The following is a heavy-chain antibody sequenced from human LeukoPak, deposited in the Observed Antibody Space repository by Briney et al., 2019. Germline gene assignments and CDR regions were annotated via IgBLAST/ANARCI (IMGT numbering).Heavy chain of an antibody. V-gene: IGHV3-23*01. J-gene: IGHJ4*02. Sequence: GESLRLSCAASGFTFSSYAMSWVRQAPGKGLEWVSAISGSGGSTYYADSVKGRFTISRDNSKNTLYLQMNSLRAEDTAVYYCAKELWFGELLYPFDYWGQGTLVTVSS. CDR1: GFTFSSYA. CDR3: AKELWFGELLYPFDY. D-gene: IGHD3-10*01. CDR2: ISGSGGST.